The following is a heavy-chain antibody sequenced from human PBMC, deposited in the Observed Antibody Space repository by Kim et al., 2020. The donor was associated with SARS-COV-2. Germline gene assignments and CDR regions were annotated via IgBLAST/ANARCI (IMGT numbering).Heavy chain of an antibody. D-gene: IGHD1-20*01. V-gene: IGHV3-23*01. Sequence: DSVKDRLHNSRDNSKNTLYLQMNSLRAEDTALYYCAKGRSNNWNDFDYWGQGTLVTVSS. J-gene: IGHJ4*02. CDR3: AKGRSNNWNDFDY.